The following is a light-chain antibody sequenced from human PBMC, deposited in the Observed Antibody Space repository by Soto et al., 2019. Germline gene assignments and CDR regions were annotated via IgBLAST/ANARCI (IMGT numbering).Light chain of an antibody. J-gene: IGLJ1*01. V-gene: IGLV2-14*01. CDR1: SSDIGGYNS. CDR3: SSSAPESTSV. Sequence: QSVLTQPASVSGSPGQSITISCTGTSSDIGGYNSVSWYQQHPGKAPKLVIYAVSNRPSGVSSRFSGSKSGNTASLTMSGLQAEDEATYYCSSSAPESTSVCGTGTNVTVL. CDR2: AVS.